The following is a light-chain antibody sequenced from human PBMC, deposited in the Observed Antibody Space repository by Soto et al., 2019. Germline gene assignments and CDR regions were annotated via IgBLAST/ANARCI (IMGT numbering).Light chain of an antibody. V-gene: IGKV3-11*01. Sequence: EIVLTQSPATLSLSPGARATLSCGASRSVSSYLDWYQQKPGQAPRLLIYDASYRATGIPARFSGSGSGPDFTLTISSLAPEDFAVYYCQHRSDWPPRLYFVGGTKVEIK. CDR2: DAS. J-gene: IGKJ4*01. CDR1: RSVSSY. CDR3: QHRSDWPPRLY.